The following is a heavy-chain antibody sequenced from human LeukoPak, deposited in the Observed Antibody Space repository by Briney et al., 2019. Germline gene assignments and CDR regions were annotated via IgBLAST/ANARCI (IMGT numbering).Heavy chain of an antibody. CDR2: INTNTGNP. V-gene: IGHV7-4-1*02. D-gene: IGHD3-22*01. Sequence: ASVKVSCKASGYTFTSYAMNWVRQAPGQGLEWMGWINTNTGNPTYAQGFTGRFVSSLDTSVSTAYLQISSLKAEDTAVYYCARDGYYYDSSGYPDYWGQGTLVTVSS. CDR3: ARDGYYYDSSGYPDY. J-gene: IGHJ4*02. CDR1: GYTFTSYA.